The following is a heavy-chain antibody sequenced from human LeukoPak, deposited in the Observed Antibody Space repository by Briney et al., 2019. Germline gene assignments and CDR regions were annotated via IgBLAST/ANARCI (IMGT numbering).Heavy chain of an antibody. J-gene: IGHJ4*02. CDR3: AKAEGYDILTGLDY. CDR2: IGASGGST. D-gene: IGHD3-9*01. V-gene: IGHV3-23*01. CDR1: GFTFSSYA. Sequence: GGSLRLSCATSGFTFSSYAMSWVRQAPGKGLEWVSCIGASGGSTYYADSVKSRFTISRDNSKNTLYLQMNSLRTEDTAVYYCAKAEGYDILTGLDYWGQGTLVTVSS.